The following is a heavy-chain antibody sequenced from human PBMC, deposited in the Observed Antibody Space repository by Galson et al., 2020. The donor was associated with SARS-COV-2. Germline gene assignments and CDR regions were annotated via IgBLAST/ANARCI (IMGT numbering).Heavy chain of an antibody. CDR1: GFSLSTSGMC. V-gene: IGHV2-70*01. CDR2: IDWDDDK. D-gene: IGHD3-9*01. CDR3: ARIYYDILAGYYYGMDV. J-gene: IGHJ6*02. Sequence: SGPTLVKPTQTLTLTCTFSGFSLSTSGMCVSWIRQPPGKALEWLALIDWDDDKYYSTSLKTRPTISKDTSKNQVVLTMTNMDPVDTATYYCARIYYDILAGYYYGMDVWGQGTTVTVSS.